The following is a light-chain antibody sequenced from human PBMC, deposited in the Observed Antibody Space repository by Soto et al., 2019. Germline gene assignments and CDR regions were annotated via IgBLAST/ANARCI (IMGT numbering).Light chain of an antibody. CDR2: TAS. V-gene: IGKV3-20*01. CDR1: QSVCRNY. J-gene: IGKJ4*01. Sequence: ENVLTQSPGTLSLSPGERATLSGMASQSVCRNYIAWFQQKPGQATRLLMHTASVRATGIPDRFSGSGSGTDVPLTIRRLEREDLAVFYCQQYAASPLPFGGGTKVEL. CDR3: QQYAASPLP.